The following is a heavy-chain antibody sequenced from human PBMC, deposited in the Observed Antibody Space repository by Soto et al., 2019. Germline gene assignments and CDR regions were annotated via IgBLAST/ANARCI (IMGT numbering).Heavy chain of an antibody. CDR3: ARSYCSGGSCVDY. CDR1: GGSISSGGYY. D-gene: IGHD2-15*01. J-gene: IGHJ4*02. Sequence: QVQLQESGPGLVKPSQTLSLACTVSGGSISSGGYYWSWIRQHPGKGLEWIGYIYYSGSTYYNPSLNSRVTISVDTSKNQFSLKLSSVTAADTAVYYCARSYCSGGSCVDYWGQGTLVTVSS. V-gene: IGHV4-31*03. CDR2: IYYSGST.